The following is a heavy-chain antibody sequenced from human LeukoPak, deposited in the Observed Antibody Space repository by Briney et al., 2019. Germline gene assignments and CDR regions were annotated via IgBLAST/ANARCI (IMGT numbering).Heavy chain of an antibody. D-gene: IGHD1-26*01. J-gene: IGHJ5*02. Sequence: SETLSLTCTVSGGSISSYYWSWIRQPPGKGLEWIGYIYYSGSTNYNPSLKSRVTISVDTSKNQFSLKLSSVTAADTAVYYCARDPGSRVGATRGWFDPWGQGTLVTVSS. V-gene: IGHV4-59*01. CDR3: ARDPGSRVGATRGWFDP. CDR1: GGSISSYY. CDR2: IYYSGST.